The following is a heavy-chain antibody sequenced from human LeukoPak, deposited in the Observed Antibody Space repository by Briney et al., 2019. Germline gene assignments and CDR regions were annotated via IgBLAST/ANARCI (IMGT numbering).Heavy chain of an antibody. D-gene: IGHD3-10*01. CDR2: INQVASEK. Sequence: GGSLRLACAASGFTITFNWRSWVRQAPGKGLEWVSNINQVASEKNYVDSVKGRFTISRDNAKNSLYLQMNSVRAEDTAMYYCVRDGGYYGPDAWGQGALVSVSS. CDR1: GFTITFNW. CDR3: VRDGGYYGPDA. V-gene: IGHV3-7*04. J-gene: IGHJ5*02.